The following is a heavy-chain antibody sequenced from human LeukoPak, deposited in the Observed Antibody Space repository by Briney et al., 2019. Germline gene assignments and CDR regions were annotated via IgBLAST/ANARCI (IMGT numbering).Heavy chain of an antibody. CDR3: ARSARSSSWDNWFDP. J-gene: IGHJ5*02. D-gene: IGHD6-13*01. Sequence: ASVKVSCKASGGTFSSYAISWVRQAPGQGFEWMGGIIPIFGTANYAQKFQGRVTITTDESTSTAYMELSSLRSEDTAVYYCARSARSSSWDNWFDPWGQGTLVTVSS. V-gene: IGHV1-69*05. CDR2: IIPIFGTA. CDR1: GGTFSSYA.